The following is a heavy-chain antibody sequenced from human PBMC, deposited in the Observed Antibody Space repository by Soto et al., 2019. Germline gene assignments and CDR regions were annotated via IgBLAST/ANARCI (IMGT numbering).Heavy chain of an antibody. CDR2: IIPVYGTV. CDR1: GGTFGHNG. J-gene: IGHJ4*02. D-gene: IGHD2-8*02. Sequence: QVQLVQSGTEVTKPGSSVQVSCKLSGGTFGHNGISWVRQVPGQALEWIGGIIPVYGTVNYALKFLGKVSITADKSTSTAYMELSGLRPEDTALYFCARDGGVTGMTTILDYWGLGTLIHVSS. V-gene: IGHV1-69*14. CDR3: ARDGGVTGMTTILDY.